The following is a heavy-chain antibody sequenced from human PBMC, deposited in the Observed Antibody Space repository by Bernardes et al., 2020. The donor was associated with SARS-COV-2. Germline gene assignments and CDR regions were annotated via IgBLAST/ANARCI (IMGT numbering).Heavy chain of an antibody. CDR2: IYPGDSDT. D-gene: IGHD5-12*01. V-gene: IGHV5-51*01. CDR3: ARQWGSRRDGYKWALYSWAFDI. Sequence: GESLKIYCKGSGYSFTSYWIGWVRQMPGKGLEWMGIIYPGDSDTRYSPSFQGQVTISADKSISTAYLQWSSLKASDTAMYYCARQWGSRRDGYKWALYSWAFDIWGQGTMVTVSS. CDR1: GYSFTSYW. J-gene: IGHJ3*02.